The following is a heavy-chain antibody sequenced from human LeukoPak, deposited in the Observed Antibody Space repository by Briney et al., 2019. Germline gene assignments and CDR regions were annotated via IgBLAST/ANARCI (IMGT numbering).Heavy chain of an antibody. CDR1: GGSISSSSYY. V-gene: IGHV4-39*01. CDR3: ARRPYYYYDSSGSYYFDY. CDR2: IYYSGST. D-gene: IGHD3-22*01. Sequence: SETLSLTCTVSGGSISSSSYYWGWIRQPPGKGLEWIGSIYYSGSTYYNPSLRSRVTISVDTSKNQFSLKLSSVTAADTAVYYCARRPYYYYDSSGSYYFDYWGQGTLVTVSS. J-gene: IGHJ4*02.